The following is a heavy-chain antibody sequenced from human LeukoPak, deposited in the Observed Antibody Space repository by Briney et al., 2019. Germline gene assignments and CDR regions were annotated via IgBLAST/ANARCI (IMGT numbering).Heavy chain of an antibody. CDR3: ARRGLYYGSGAIDY. J-gene: IGHJ4*02. V-gene: IGHV4-34*01. D-gene: IGHD3-10*01. CDR2: INHSGST. Sequence: SETLSRKGAVYGGSGRGDDLGGSRQTPGKGLEWIGEINHSGSTNYNPSLKSRVTISVDTSKNQFSLKLSSVTAADTAVYYCARRGLYYGSGAIDYWGQGTLVTVSP. CDR1: GGSGRGDD.